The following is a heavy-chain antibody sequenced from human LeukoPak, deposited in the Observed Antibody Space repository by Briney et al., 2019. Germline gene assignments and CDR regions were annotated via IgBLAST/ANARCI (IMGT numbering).Heavy chain of an antibody. V-gene: IGHV3-23*01. J-gene: IGHJ2*01. CDR2: ISGIGGIT. D-gene: IGHD1-26*01. Sequence: TGGSLRLSCAASGLTFTSEAMSWVRQAPGKGLEWVSGISGIGGITYYADSVKGRFTIPRDSSKNTLYLQLNRLRGEDTAVYYCAKNGRSGPTPRYFDLWGRGTLVTVSS. CDR3: AKNGRSGPTPRYFDL. CDR1: GLTFTSEA.